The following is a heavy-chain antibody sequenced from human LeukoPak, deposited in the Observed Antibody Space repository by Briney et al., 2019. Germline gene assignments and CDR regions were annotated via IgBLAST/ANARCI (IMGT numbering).Heavy chain of an antibody. D-gene: IGHD3-9*01. CDR1: GYTFTSYY. CDR2: INPSGGST. V-gene: IGHV1-46*01. CDR3: ARDSILTGYYTPFDY. J-gene: IGHJ4*02. Sequence: ASVKVSCKASGYTFTSYYMHWVRQAPGQGLEWMGIINPSGGSTSYAQKFQGRVTMTRDMSTSTVYMELSSLRSEDTAVYYCARDSILTGYYTPFDYWGQGTLSPSPQ.